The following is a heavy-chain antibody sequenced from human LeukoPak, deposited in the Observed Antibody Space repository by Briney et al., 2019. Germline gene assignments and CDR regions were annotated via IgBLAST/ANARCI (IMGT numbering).Heavy chain of an antibody. Sequence: PGGSLRLPCAATGFAFSAYEMNWVRQAPGKGLEWVAYSSGSDSTTYYADSVKGRFVISRDNARSSLYLHMNSLRADDTALYYCTTLGYHLDSWGQGTLVTVSS. J-gene: IGHJ4*02. CDR1: GFAFSAYE. V-gene: IGHV3-48*03. CDR2: SSGSDSTT. D-gene: IGHD3-22*01. CDR3: TTLGYHLDS.